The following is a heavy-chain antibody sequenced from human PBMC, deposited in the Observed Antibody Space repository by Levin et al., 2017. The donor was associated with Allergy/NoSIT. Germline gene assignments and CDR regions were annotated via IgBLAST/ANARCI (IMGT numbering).Heavy chain of an antibody. J-gene: IGHJ4*02. CDR2: ISGGGGST. D-gene: IGHD3-16*02. CDR3: AKLLGVWGSYREDY. V-gene: IGHV3-23*01. CDR1: GFTFSSYA. Sequence: GGSLRLSCAASGFTFSSYAMSWVRQAPGKGLEWVSAISGGGGSTNYADSVKGRFTISRDNSKNTLFLQMNSLRAEDTAVYYCAKLLGVWGSYREDYWGQGTLVTVSS.